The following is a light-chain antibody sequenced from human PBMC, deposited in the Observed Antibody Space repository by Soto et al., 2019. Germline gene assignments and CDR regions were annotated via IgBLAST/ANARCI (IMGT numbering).Light chain of an antibody. CDR1: SSDVGTYNF. CDR3: SSYTGDRHFYV. Sequence: QSVLTQPASVSASPGQSITISCTGTSSDVGTYNFVSWYQQHPGKAPKLLIYEVTKRPSGVPDRFSGSKSGNTASLTVSGLQAEDEAEYFCSSYTGDRHFYVFGTGTKVTVL. V-gene: IGLV2-8*01. J-gene: IGLJ1*01. CDR2: EVT.